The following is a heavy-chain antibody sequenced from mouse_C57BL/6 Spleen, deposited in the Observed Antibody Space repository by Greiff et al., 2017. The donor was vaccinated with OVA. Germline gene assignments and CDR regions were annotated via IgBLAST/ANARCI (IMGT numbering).Heavy chain of an antibody. J-gene: IGHJ1*03. CDR1: GYTFTNYW. Sequence: VQLQQSGAELVRPGTSVKMSCKASGYTFTNYWIGWAKQRPGHGLEWIGDIYPGGGYTNYNEKFKGKATLTADKSSSTAYMQFSSLTSEDSAIYYCARRGDYDDWYFDVWGTGTTVTVSS. D-gene: IGHD2-4*01. V-gene: IGHV1-63*01. CDR2: IYPGGGYT. CDR3: ARRGDYDDWYFDV.